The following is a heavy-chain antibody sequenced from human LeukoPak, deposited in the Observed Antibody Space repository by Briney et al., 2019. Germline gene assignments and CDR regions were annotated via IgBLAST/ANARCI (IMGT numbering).Heavy chain of an antibody. Sequence: SETLSLTCTVSGGSISSYFWSWIRQPAGKGLEWIGRIYTSGSTNYNPSLKSRVTMSVDTSKNQFSLKLSSVTAADTAVYYCASITMVRGVDYWGQGTLVTVSS. V-gene: IGHV4-4*07. CDR3: ASITMVRGVDY. D-gene: IGHD3-10*01. J-gene: IGHJ4*02. CDR2: IYTSGST. CDR1: GGSISSYF.